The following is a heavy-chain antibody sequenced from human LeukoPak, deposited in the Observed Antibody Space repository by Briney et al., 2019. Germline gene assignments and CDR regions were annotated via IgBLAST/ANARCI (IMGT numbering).Heavy chain of an antibody. CDR2: ISGYNGNA. CDR3: ARRRTSSGYHFDS. Sequence: ASVKVSCTASGLTFSSYGITWVRQAPGQGLEWMGWISGYNGNAKYAQKFQGRVTLTIDTSTNTTYMDLRGLTSDDTAVYYCARRRTSSGYHFDSWGQGTLVTVSS. CDR1: GLTFSSYG. V-gene: IGHV1-18*01. D-gene: IGHD3-22*01. J-gene: IGHJ4*02.